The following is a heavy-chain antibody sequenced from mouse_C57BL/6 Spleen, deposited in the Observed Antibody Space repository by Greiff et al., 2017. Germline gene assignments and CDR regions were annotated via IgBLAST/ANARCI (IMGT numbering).Heavy chain of an antibody. J-gene: IGHJ2*01. CDR1: GYTFTSYW. V-gene: IGHV1-74*01. CDR3: AIRYYGSSGFDY. D-gene: IGHD1-1*01. CDR2: IHPSDSDT. Sequence: QVQLQQPGAELVKPGASVKVSCKASGYTFTSYWMHWVKQRPGQGLEWIGRIHPSDSDTNYNQKFKGKATLTVYKSSSTAYMQLSSLTSEDSAVYYCAIRYYGSSGFDYWGQGTTLTVSS.